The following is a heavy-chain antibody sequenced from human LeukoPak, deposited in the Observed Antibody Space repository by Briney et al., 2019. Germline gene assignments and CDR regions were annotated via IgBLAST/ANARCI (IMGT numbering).Heavy chain of an antibody. CDR1: GYTFTSYD. Sequence: ASVKVSCKASGYTFTSYDINWVRQAPGHGLEWMGRVIPFSGTSDYAHKFQARVSNSMDESTAYMALSSLRPEDTAVYYCARIEDSTHGLLDYWGQGTLVTVSS. V-gene: IGHV1-69*05. CDR2: VIPFSGTS. CDR3: ARIEDSTHGLLDY. J-gene: IGHJ4*02. D-gene: IGHD5-12*01.